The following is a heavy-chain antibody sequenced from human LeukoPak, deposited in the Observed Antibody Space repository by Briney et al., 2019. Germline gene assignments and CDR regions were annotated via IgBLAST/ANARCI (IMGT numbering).Heavy chain of an antibody. D-gene: IGHD3-22*01. V-gene: IGHV1-46*01. J-gene: IGHJ3*02. CDR1: GYPFTRNY. CDR3: ARDLMFYYYDSSGPNAFDI. CDR2: IYPRDGST. Sequence: APVEVSFQASGYPFTRNYIHWVRQAPGQGLEWMGMIYPRDGSTSYAQKLQGRVTMTTDTSTSTAYMELRSLRSDDTAVYYCARDLMFYYYDSSGPNAFDIWGQGTMVTVSS.